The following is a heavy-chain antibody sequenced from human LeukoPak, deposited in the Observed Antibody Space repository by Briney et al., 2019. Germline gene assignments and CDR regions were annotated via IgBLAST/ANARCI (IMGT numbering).Heavy chain of an antibody. D-gene: IGHD4-11*01. Sequence: KPSQTPSLTCTVSGGSISSADYYWTWIRQPPGKGLEWIGYIYYSGTTYYNPSLKSRVTISLDTSKNQFSLKLSSVTAADTAVYYCARDSSPFDYWGQGTLVTVSS. CDR2: IYYSGTT. J-gene: IGHJ4*02. V-gene: IGHV4-30-4*08. CDR1: GGSISSADYY. CDR3: ARDSSPFDY.